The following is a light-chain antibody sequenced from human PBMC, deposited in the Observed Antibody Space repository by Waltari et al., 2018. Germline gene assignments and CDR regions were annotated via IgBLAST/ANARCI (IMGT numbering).Light chain of an antibody. CDR1: RSDDGGSHY. J-gene: IGLJ2*01. V-gene: IGLV2-14*01. CDR2: DVS. Sequence: QSALPQPTPVSGSPGQSITISCPGLRSDDGGSHYVSWYQQYPGKVPKLMSYDVSKWPSGFSNRSSGSKSGNTASLTISGLQAEDEADYYCISYTSSNTVIFGGGTKLTVL. CDR3: ISYTSSNTVI.